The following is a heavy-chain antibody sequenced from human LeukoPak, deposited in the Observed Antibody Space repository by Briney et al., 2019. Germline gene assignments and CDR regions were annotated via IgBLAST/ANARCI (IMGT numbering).Heavy chain of an antibody. J-gene: IGHJ4*02. Sequence: ASVKVSCKASGYTFTSYGISWVRQAPGQGLEWMGRISAYNGNTNYAQKLQGRVTMTTDTSTSTAYMELRSLRSDDTAVYYCARGGDGDILTGLVFDYWGQGTLVTVSS. D-gene: IGHD3-9*01. CDR1: GYTFTSYG. CDR2: ISAYNGNT. CDR3: ARGGDGDILTGLVFDY. V-gene: IGHV1-18*01.